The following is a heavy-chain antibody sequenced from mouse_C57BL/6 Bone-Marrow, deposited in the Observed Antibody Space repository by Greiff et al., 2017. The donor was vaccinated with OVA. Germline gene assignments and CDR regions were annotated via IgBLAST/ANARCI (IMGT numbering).Heavy chain of an antibody. V-gene: IGHV1-4*01. J-gene: IGHJ4*01. CDR2: INPSSGYT. CDR3: ARTHYCAMDY. CDR1: GYTFTSYT. Sequence: QVQLQQSGAELARPGASVKMSCKASGYTFTSYTMHWVKQRPGQGLEWIGHINPSSGYTKYNQKFKDKATLTADKSSSTAYMQLSSLTSEDSAVYYCARTHYCAMDYWGQGTSVTVSS.